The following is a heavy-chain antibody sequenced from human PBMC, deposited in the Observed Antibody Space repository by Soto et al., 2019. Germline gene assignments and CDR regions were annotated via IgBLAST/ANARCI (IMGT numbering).Heavy chain of an antibody. CDR2: ISYDGSHK. Sequence: QVQLVESGGGVVQPGRSLRLSCVASGFNFSSYAMHWVRQGPGKGLEWVAVISYDGSHKYYADSVKGQFTISRDNSKSTLYLQMNSLRDDDTAMYYCAMRASGLDYWGQGTLVTVSS. J-gene: IGHJ4*02. CDR3: AMRASGLDY. CDR1: GFNFSSYA. V-gene: IGHV3-30-3*01. D-gene: IGHD6-25*01.